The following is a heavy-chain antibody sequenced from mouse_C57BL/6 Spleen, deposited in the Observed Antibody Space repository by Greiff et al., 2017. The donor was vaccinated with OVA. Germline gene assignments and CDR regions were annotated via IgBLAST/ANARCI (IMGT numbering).Heavy chain of an antibody. CDR2: IYPGDGDT. CDR1: GYAFSSYW. V-gene: IGHV1-80*01. D-gene: IGHD2-5*01. J-gene: IGHJ1*03. CDR3: ARFGYSNYEWYFDV. Sequence: VKLQQSGAELVKPGASVKISCKASGYAFSSYWMNWVKQRPGKGLEWIGQIYPGDGDTNYNGKFKGKATLTADKSSSTAYMQLSSLTSEDSAVYFCARFGYSNYEWYFDVWGTGTTVTVSS.